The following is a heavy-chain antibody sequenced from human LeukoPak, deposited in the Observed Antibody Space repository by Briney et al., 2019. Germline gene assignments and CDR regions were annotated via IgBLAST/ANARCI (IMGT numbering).Heavy chain of an antibody. CDR2: IKSKTDGGTT. D-gene: IGHD3-22*01. CDR3: ARVASRIVVIDSFDY. J-gene: IGHJ4*02. CDR1: GFTFSNAW. V-gene: IGHV3-15*01. Sequence: GGSLRLSCAASGFTFSNAWMSWVRQAPGKGLEWVGRIKSKTDGGTTDYAAPVKGRFTISRDDSKNTLYLQMNSLKTEDTAVYYCARVASRIVVIDSFDYWGQGTLVTVSS.